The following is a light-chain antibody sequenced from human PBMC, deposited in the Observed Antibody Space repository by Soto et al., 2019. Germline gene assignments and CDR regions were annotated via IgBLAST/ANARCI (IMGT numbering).Light chain of an antibody. V-gene: IGKV3-20*01. CDR1: QRVTNNY. Sequence: EIVLTQSPGTLSLSPGERAPLSCRASQRVTNNYLAWYQQKAGQAPRLLIYLASNRAAGTPDRFSGSGSGADFTLTINRLEPEDFAVYFCQQYGSSPWTFGQGTKVDIK. CDR3: QQYGSSPWT. J-gene: IGKJ1*01. CDR2: LAS.